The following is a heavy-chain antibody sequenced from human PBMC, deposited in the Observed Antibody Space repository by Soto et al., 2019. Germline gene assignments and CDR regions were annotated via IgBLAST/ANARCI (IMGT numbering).Heavy chain of an antibody. J-gene: IGHJ6*02. CDR1: GFTFSSFT. Sequence: GGSLRLSCAASGFTFSSFTMNWVRQAPGKGLEWLAYISAASTTIFYADSVKGRFTISRDNAKDSLYLQMTSLRDEDTAVYYCGRDPRYYDSSGSYGNYYYGMDVWGQGTTVTVSS. CDR3: GRDPRYYDSSGSYGNYYYGMDV. V-gene: IGHV3-48*02. CDR2: ISAASTTI. D-gene: IGHD3-22*01.